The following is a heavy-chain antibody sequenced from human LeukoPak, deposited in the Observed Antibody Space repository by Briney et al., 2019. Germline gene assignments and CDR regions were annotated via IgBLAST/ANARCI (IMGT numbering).Heavy chain of an antibody. CDR3: AREAPKMGATGRPYYMDV. D-gene: IGHD1-26*01. V-gene: IGHV4-61*01. Sequence: SETLSLTCTVSGGSISSSSYYWSWIRQPPGKGLEWVGYIYYSGSTNYNPSLKSRVTISVDTSKNQFSLKLSSVTAADTAVYYCAREAPKMGATGRPYYMDVWGKGTTVTVSS. J-gene: IGHJ6*03. CDR2: IYYSGST. CDR1: GGSISSSSYY.